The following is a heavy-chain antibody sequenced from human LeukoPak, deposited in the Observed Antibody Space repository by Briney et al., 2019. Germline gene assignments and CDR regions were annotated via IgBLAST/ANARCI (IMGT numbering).Heavy chain of an antibody. CDR3: ARIMCSSTSCYSDAFDI. D-gene: IGHD2-2*01. CDR2: ISSSSSTI. J-gene: IGHJ3*02. CDR1: GFTFSSYS. Sequence: GGSLRLSCAASGFTFSSYSMNWVRQAPGKGLEWVSYISSSSSTIYYADSVKGRFTISRDNAKNSLYLQMNSLRAEDTAVYYCARIMCSSTSCYSDAFDIWGQGTMVTVSS. V-gene: IGHV3-48*01.